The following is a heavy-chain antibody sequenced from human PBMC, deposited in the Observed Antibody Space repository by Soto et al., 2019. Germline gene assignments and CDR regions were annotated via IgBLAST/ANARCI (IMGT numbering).Heavy chain of an antibody. CDR3: ASHLGGSSPYFQH. Sequence: EGQLVESGGGLVKPGGSLRLTCAASGFTFSDYSMNWVRQAPGKGLEWVSSISGRSSHIYYAESVKGRFTISRDKAKTSLCLQMSSLRAEYPAVYYCASHLGGSSPYFQHWGQGTLVTVSS. CDR1: GFTFSDYS. CDR2: ISGRSSHI. J-gene: IGHJ1*01. V-gene: IGHV3-21*01.